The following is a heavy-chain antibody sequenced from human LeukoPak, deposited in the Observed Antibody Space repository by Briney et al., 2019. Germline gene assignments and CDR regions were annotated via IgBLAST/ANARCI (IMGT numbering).Heavy chain of an antibody. CDR3: ARDVGELLYYYFDY. J-gene: IGHJ4*02. D-gene: IGHD3-10*01. V-gene: IGHV4-30-4*08. CDR2: IYYSGST. Sequence: SQTLSLTCTVSGGSISSGDYYWSWIRQPPGKGLEWIGYIYYSGSTYYNPSLKSRVTISVDTSKNQFSLKLSSVTAADTAVYYCARDVGELLYYYFDYWGQGTLVTVSS. CDR1: GGSISSGDYY.